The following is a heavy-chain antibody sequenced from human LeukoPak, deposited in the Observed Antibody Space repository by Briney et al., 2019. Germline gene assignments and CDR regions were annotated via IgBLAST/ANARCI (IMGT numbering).Heavy chain of an antibody. CDR2: INHSGST. D-gene: IGHD2-2*01. J-gene: IGHJ5*02. V-gene: IGHV4-34*01. CDR1: GGSISGYY. CDR3: ARGRIVVVPAALGFDP. Sequence: SETLSLTCTVSGGSISGYYWSWIRQPPGKGLEWIGEINHSGSTNYNPSLKSRVTISVDTSKNQFSLKLSSVTAADTAVYYCARGRIVVVPAALGFDPWGQGTLVTVSS.